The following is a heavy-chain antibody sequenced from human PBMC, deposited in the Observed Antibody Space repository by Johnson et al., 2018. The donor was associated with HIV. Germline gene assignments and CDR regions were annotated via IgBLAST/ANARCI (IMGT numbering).Heavy chain of an antibody. CDR3: TTEDYRLTAFDI. V-gene: IGHV3-15*01. J-gene: IGHJ3*02. D-gene: IGHD3-16*01. CDR1: GFTFTNAW. Sequence: VHLVESGGGLVKPGGSLRLSCAASGFTFTNAWMTWVRQAPGKGLEWVGRIKSKSDGGTTHYAAPVNGRFSISRDDSQKTLYLQMNSLKTEDTAVYYCTTEDYRLTAFDIWGQGTMVTVSS. CDR2: IKSKSDGGTT.